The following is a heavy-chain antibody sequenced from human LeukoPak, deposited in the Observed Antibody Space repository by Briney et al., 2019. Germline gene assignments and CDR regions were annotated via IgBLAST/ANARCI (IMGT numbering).Heavy chain of an antibody. CDR1: GFTFSSYG. CDR3: ARVTQQWLAPADYYYMDV. CDR2: IRYDGSNK. D-gene: IGHD6-19*01. V-gene: IGHV3-30*02. Sequence: GGSLRLSCAASGFTFSSYGMHWVRQAPGKGLEWVAFIRYDGSNKYYADSVKGRFTVSRDNPKNTLYLEMNSLRGEDTALYYCARVTQQWLAPADYYYMDVWGKGTTVTVSS. J-gene: IGHJ6*03.